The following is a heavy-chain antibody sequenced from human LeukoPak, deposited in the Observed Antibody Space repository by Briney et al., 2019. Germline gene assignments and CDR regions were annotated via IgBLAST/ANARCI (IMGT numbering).Heavy chain of an antibody. Sequence: GGSLRLSCAPSGFTFSSYAMSWVRQAPGKGLEWVSAISGSGGSTYYADSVKGRFTISRDDSKNTLYLQMNSLRAEDTAVYYCASARAASYYYYYGMDVWGQGTTVTVSS. CDR2: ISGSGGST. J-gene: IGHJ6*02. CDR3: ASARAASYYYYYGMDV. V-gene: IGHV3-23*01. CDR1: GFTFSSYA. D-gene: IGHD6-25*01.